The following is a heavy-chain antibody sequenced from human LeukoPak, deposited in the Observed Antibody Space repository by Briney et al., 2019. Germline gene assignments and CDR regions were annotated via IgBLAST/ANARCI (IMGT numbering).Heavy chain of an antibody. J-gene: IGHJ3*02. CDR1: GFTFSSYG. CDR2: IWYDGSNK. Sequence: QPGRSLRLSCAASGFTFSSYGMHWLRQAPGKGLEWVAVIWYDGSNKYYADSVKGRFTISRDNSKNTLYLQMNSLRAEDTAVYYCARESLDGAFDIWGQGTMVTVSS. V-gene: IGHV3-33*01. CDR3: ARESLDGAFDI.